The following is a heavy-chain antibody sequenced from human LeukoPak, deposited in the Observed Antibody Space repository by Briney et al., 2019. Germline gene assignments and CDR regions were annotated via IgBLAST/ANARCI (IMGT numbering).Heavy chain of an antibody. CDR2: ISSSSSYI. Sequence: KTGGSLRLSCAASGFTFSSYSMNWVRQAPGKGLEWVSSISSSSSYIYYADSVKGRFTISRDNAKNSLYLHMNSLRAEDTAVYYCARRLENSSGYIMGYYFDYWGQGTLVTVSS. V-gene: IGHV3-21*01. CDR3: ARRLENSSGYIMGYYFDY. D-gene: IGHD3-22*01. J-gene: IGHJ4*02. CDR1: GFTFSSYS.